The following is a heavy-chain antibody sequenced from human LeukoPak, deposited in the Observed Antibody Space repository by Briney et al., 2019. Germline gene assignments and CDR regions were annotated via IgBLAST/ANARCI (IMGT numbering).Heavy chain of an antibody. CDR2: IKENGSEK. CDR3: VRGSTDGKNYVGH. Sequence: GGSLSLSCAASGFTFINYWMTWLRQAPGKGLEWVANIKENGSEKTDADSVRGRFTISRDNAKNSLYLQMDSLRVDDTAVYYCVRGSTDGKNYVGHWGQGTLVTVSS. V-gene: IGHV3-7*01. CDR1: GFTFINYW. J-gene: IGHJ4*02. D-gene: IGHD5-24*01.